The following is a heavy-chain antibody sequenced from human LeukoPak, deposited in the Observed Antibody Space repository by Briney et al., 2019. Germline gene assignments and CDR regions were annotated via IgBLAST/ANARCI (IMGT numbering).Heavy chain of an antibody. J-gene: IGHJ4*02. V-gene: IGHV1-2*02. CDR1: GYTFTGYY. D-gene: IGHD3-16*01. Sequence: ASVKVSCKASGYTFTGYYMHWVRQAPGQGLEWMGWINPNSGDTEYAQKFQGRVTMTRDTSISTAYMELSRLRSDDTAVYYCATQRGSYLWGTDFDYWGQGTLVTVSS. CDR2: INPNSGDT. CDR3: ATQRGSYLWGTDFDY.